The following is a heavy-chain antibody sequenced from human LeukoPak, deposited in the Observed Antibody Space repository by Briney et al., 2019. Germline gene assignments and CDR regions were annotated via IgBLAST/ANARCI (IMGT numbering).Heavy chain of an antibody. CDR1: GGSISSSSYY. V-gene: IGHV4-39*01. CDR3: ASYCGGDCYTPADY. J-gene: IGHJ4*02. CDR2: IYYSGST. D-gene: IGHD2-21*01. Sequence: SETLSLTCTVSGGSISSSSYYWGWIRQPPGKGLEWFGSIYYSGSTYYNPSLKSRVTISVDTSKNQFSLKLSSVTAADTAVYYCASYCGGDCYTPADYWGQGTLVTVSS.